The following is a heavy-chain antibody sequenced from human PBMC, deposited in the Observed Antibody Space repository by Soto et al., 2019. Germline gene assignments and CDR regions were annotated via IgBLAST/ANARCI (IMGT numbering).Heavy chain of an antibody. V-gene: IGHV3-53*01. Sequence: GGSLRRSCAASGLTVSSNYMSWVRQAPGKGLEWVSIIYSDGNTYYADSVKGRFTISRDNSKNTLYLQMNSLRAEDTAVYYCSRGGVCSGGSCQLRGSFDYWGHGTLGTGAS. CDR2: IYSDGNT. CDR3: SRGGVCSGGSCQLRGSFDY. CDR1: GLTVSSNY. J-gene: IGHJ4*01. D-gene: IGHD2-15*01.